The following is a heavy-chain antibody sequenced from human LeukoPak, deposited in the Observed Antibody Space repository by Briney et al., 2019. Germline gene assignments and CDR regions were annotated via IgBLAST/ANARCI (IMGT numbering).Heavy chain of an antibody. CDR3: ARGQRAAMIT. D-gene: IGHD3-22*01. Sequence: PSETLSLTCTVSGGSISSYYWSWIRQPPGKGLEWIGYIYYSGSTNYNPSLKSRVTISVDTSKNQFSLKLSSVTAADTAVYYCARGQRAAMITWGQGTLVTVSS. CDR2: IYYSGST. CDR1: GGSISSYY. J-gene: IGHJ5*02. V-gene: IGHV4-59*08.